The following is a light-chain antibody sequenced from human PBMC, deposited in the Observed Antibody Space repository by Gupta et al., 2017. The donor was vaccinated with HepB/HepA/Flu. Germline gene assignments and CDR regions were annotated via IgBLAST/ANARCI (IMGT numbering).Light chain of an antibody. J-gene: IGKJ4*01. CDR2: GAS. V-gene: IGKV3-15*01. Sequence: EIVMTQSPATLPVSPGERATLSCRASQSVSNNLAWYQQIPGQAPRLLIFGASIRATGIPARFSGSGSGTDFTLTISSLQSEDFAVYYCQHDNNWPLTFGGGTKVEI. CDR1: QSVSNN. CDR3: QHDNNWPLT.